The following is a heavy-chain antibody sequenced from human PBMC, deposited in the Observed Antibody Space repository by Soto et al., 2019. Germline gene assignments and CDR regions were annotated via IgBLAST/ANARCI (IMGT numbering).Heavy chain of an antibody. CDR3: AKDLFPTSGQRFFFES. D-gene: IGHD2-21*01. CDR2: ILHDETP. J-gene: IGHJ4*02. V-gene: IGHV3-23*01. Sequence: SLRLSCAASGFTFSTYAMTWVRQAPGRGLEWVSTILHDETPFYTDSVKGRFTISRDNVRGTLYLQMNGLRVEDAALYFCAKDLFPTSGQRFFFESWGQGSLVTVPQ. CDR1: GFTFSTYA.